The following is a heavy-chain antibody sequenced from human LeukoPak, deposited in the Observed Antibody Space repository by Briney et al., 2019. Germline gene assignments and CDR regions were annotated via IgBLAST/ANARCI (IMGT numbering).Heavy chain of an antibody. CDR2: IYPDDSDT. Sequence: GESLKISCKGSGYSFTSYWIGWVRQMPGKGLEWMGTIYPDDSDTRYSPSFQGQVTISADKSISTAYLQWSSLKASDTAMYYCARRYCSSTSCYGLPFDPWGQGTLVTVSS. V-gene: IGHV5-51*01. J-gene: IGHJ5*02. CDR3: ARRYCSSTSCYGLPFDP. CDR1: GYSFTSYW. D-gene: IGHD2-2*01.